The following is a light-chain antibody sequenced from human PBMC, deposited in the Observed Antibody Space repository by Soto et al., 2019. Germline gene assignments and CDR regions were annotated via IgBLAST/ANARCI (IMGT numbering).Light chain of an antibody. Sequence: DIQMTQSPSTLSASVGDTVTVTCRASQTISSWLAWYQQKPGKAPKLLIYKASTLKSGVPSRFSGSGSGTEFTLTISSLQPEDSATYYCLQHKTYPRTFGQGTKVDIK. CDR2: KAS. J-gene: IGKJ1*01. CDR1: QTISSW. V-gene: IGKV1-5*03. CDR3: LQHKTYPRT.